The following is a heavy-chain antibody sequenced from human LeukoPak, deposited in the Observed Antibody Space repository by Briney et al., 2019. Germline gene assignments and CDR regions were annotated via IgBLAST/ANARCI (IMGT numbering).Heavy chain of an antibody. CDR1: GFTVSSNY. D-gene: IGHD3-16*01. CDR3: ATEGGDTNFDY. J-gene: IGHJ4*02. CDR2: IYSGGST. Sequence: PGGSLRLSCAASGFTVSSNYMSWVCQAPGKGLEWVSVIYSGGSTYYADSVKGRFTISRDNSKNTLYLQMNSLRVEDTAVYYCATEGGDTNFDYWGQGTLVTVSS. V-gene: IGHV3-53*01.